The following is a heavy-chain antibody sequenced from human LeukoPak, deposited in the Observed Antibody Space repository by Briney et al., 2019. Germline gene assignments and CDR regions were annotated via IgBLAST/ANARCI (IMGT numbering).Heavy chain of an antibody. CDR3: ARDSPSGPGLQH. CDR2: IYHSGST. Sequence: SETLSLTCTVSGYSISSGYYWGWIRQPPGKGLEWIGSIYHSGSTYYNPSLKSRVTISVDTSKNQFSLKLSSVTAADTAVYYCARDSPSGPGLQHWGQGTLVTVSS. J-gene: IGHJ1*01. V-gene: IGHV4-38-2*02. CDR1: GYSISSGYY. D-gene: IGHD3-3*01.